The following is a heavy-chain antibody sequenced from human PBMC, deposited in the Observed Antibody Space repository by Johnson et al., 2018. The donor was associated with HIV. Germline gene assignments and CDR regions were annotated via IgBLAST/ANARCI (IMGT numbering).Heavy chain of an antibody. J-gene: IGHJ3*02. CDR1: GFTFNSYW. Sequence: VKLVESGGGLVQPGGSLRLSCAVSGFTFNSYWMSWVRQGPGKGLEWVASIKQDGSEKYYLDSVKGRFTISRDNATRSLYLQMNSLRAGDTAVYYCARAPSEGCSGGSCYPWAFDIWGQGTMVTVSS. CDR3: ARAPSEGCSGGSCYPWAFDI. CDR2: IKQDGSEK. D-gene: IGHD2-15*01. V-gene: IGHV3-7*05.